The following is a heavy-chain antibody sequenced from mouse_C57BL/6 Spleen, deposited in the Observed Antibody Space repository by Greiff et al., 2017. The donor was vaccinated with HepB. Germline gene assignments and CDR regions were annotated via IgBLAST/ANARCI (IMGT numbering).Heavy chain of an antibody. CDR1: GYTFTSYW. CDR2: IDPSDSYT. J-gene: IGHJ3*01. CDR3: ARSGYYGNSWFAY. D-gene: IGHD2-1*01. V-gene: IGHV1-69*01. Sequence: VQLQQPGAELVMPGASVKLSCKASGYTFTSYWMHWVKQRPGQGLEWIGEIDPSDSYTNYNQKFKGKSTLTVDKSSSTAYMQLSSLTSEDSAVYYCARSGYYGNSWFAYWGQGTLVTVS.